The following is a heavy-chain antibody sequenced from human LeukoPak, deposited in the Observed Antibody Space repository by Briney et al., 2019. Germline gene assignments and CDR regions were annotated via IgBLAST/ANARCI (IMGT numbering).Heavy chain of an antibody. CDR2: INPNTGGS. CDR3: ARDDRGYNNWFDP. V-gene: IGHV1-2*06. J-gene: IGHJ5*02. Sequence: ASVKVSCKASGYIFTDYYIHWVRQAPGQGLEWMGRINPNTGGSNSAQNYEGRITMTRDTSITTAYIELSMLTSDDTAVYYCARDDRGYNNWFDPWGQGTLVTVSS. CDR1: GYIFTDYY. D-gene: IGHD3-10*01.